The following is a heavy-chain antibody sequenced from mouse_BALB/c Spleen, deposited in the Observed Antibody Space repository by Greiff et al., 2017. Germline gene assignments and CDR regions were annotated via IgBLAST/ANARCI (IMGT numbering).Heavy chain of an antibody. Sequence: EVKLQESGPGLVKPSQSLSLTCTVTGYSITSDYAWNWIRQFPGNKLEWMGYISYSGSTSYNPSLKSRISITRDTSKNQFFLQLNSVTTEDTATYYCASYFDYWGQGTTLTVSS. V-gene: IGHV3-2*02. CDR2: ISYSGST. J-gene: IGHJ2*01. CDR1: GYSITSDYA. CDR3: ASYFDY.